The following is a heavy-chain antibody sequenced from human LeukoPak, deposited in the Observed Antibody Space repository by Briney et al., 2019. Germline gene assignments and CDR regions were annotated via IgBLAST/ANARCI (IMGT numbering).Heavy chain of an antibody. CDR3: ARRSLDDYVWGSYRPLYFDY. CDR1: GGSISSSNW. Sequence: SGTLSLTCAVSGGSISSSNWWSWVRQPPGKGLEWIGETYHSGSTNYNPSLKSRVTISVDKSKNQFSLKLSSVTAADTAVYYCARRSLDDYVWGSYRPLYFDYWGQGTLVTVSS. CDR2: TYHSGST. D-gene: IGHD3-16*02. J-gene: IGHJ4*02. V-gene: IGHV4-4*02.